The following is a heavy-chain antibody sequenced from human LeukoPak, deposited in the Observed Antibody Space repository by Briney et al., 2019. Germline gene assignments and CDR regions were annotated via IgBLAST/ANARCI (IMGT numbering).Heavy chain of an antibody. Sequence: PSETLSLTCTVSGGSISSYYWSWIRQPPGKGLEWIGYIYYSGSTSYNPSLKSRVSISVDTSKNQFSLKLSSVTAADTAVYYCATIRDTALRYWNFDLWGRGTLVTVSS. CDR2: IYYSGST. J-gene: IGHJ2*01. CDR1: GGSISSYY. D-gene: IGHD5-18*01. V-gene: IGHV4-59*01. CDR3: ATIRDTALRYWNFDL.